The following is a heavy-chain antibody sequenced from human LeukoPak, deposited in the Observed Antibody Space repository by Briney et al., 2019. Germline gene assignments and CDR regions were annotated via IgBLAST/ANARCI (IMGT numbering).Heavy chain of an antibody. CDR3: ARGLWFGDENPPYFDY. V-gene: IGHV4-34*01. D-gene: IGHD3-10*01. Sequence: SETLSLTCAVYGRSFSGYYWSWIPEPPGKGLEWIGAINHSGNTYYNLSRKSRVTISVDTSTNQFALKRSSVAAADTAVYYCARGLWFGDENPPYFDYWGQGTLVTVSS. CDR2: INHSGNT. CDR1: GRSFSGYY. J-gene: IGHJ4*02.